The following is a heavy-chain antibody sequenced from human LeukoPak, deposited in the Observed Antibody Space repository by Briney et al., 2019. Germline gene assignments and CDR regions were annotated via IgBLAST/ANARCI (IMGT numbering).Heavy chain of an antibody. CDR3: ATTWGISSPGDD. J-gene: IGHJ4*02. V-gene: IGHV1-2*02. Sequence: ASVKVSCKASGYTFTGYYMHWVRQPPGQGLEWMGWINPNSGGTNYAQKFQGRVTMTRDTSISTAYMELSRLRSDDTAVYYCATTWGISSPGDDWGQGTLVTVSS. D-gene: IGHD3-16*01. CDR2: INPNSGGT. CDR1: GYTFTGYY.